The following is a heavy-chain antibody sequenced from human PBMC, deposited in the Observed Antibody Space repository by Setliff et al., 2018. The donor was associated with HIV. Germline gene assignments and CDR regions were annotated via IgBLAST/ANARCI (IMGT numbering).Heavy chain of an antibody. Sequence: SETLSLTCAVSGYSITSGYSWGWIRQPPGKGLEWIGNAYHSGRTYYNPSLKSRVTMSIDTSKNQFSLRLNSVTAADTAMYYCARGMIVGKGKYYFDYWGQGTLVTVSS. D-gene: IGHD3-22*01. J-gene: IGHJ4*02. CDR1: GYSITSGYS. CDR3: ARGMIVGKGKYYFDY. CDR2: AYHSGRT. V-gene: IGHV4-38-2*01.